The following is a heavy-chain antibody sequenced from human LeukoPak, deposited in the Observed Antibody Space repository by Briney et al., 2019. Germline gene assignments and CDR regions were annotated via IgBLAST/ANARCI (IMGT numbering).Heavy chain of an antibody. CDR2: IIPILGIA. Sequence: SVKVSCKASGGTFSSYAISWVRQAPGQGLEWMGRIIPILGIANYAQKFQGRVTITADKSTSTAYMELSSLRSEDTAVYYCARARGGAVATTWYYYYGMDVWGQGTTVTVSS. V-gene: IGHV1-69*04. CDR1: GGTFSSYA. CDR3: ARARGGAVATTWYYYYGMDV. J-gene: IGHJ6*02. D-gene: IGHD6-19*01.